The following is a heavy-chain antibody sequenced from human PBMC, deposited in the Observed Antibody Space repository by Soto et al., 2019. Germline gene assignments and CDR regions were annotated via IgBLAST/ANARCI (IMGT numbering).Heavy chain of an antibody. V-gene: IGHV4-4*07. CDR3: AGGHSSGWYSQGSGLFDH. CDR1: GGSIDNFY. Sequence: QVQLQESGAGLLKPSETLSLTCSVSGGSIDNFYWSWVRQSAGQGLEWIGRIYSNGNTKYNPSLKSRLTMSIDTSNNEFSLKLRSVTAADTAIYYCAGGHSSGWYSQGSGLFDHWGQGTLVTVSS. CDR2: IYSNGNT. J-gene: IGHJ4*02. D-gene: IGHD6-19*01.